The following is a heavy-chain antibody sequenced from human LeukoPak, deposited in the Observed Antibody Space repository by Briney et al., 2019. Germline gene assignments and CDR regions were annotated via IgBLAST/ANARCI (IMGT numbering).Heavy chain of an antibody. CDR2: IKQDGSEK. J-gene: IGHJ6*02. D-gene: IGHD3/OR15-3a*01. CDR3: ARDRIWDFWTPLSDYAMDV. V-gene: IGHV3-7*03. CDR1: GFSFNSYW. Sequence: GGSLRLSCTASGFSFNSYWMSWVRQAPGKGLEWVANIKQDGSEKYYVDSLKGRFTISRDNTKDSLYLQMNSLRAEDTAVYFCARDRIWDFWTPLSDYAMDVWGQGTTVTVSS.